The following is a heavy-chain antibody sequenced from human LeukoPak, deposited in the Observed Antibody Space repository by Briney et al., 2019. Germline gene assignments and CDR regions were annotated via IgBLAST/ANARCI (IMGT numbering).Heavy chain of an antibody. CDR2: INPNSGGT. J-gene: IGHJ5*02. Sequence: ASVKVSCKASGYTFTGYYMHWVRQAPGQGLEWMGWINPNSGGTNYAQKFQGRVTMTTDTSTSTAYMELRSLRSDDTAVYYCARDRDSSGWFAAGTWGQGTLVTVSS. CDR3: ARDRDSSGWFAAGT. D-gene: IGHD6-19*01. V-gene: IGHV1-2*02. CDR1: GYTFTGYY.